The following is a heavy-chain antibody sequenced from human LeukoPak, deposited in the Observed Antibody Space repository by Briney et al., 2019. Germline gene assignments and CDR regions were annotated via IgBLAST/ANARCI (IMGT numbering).Heavy chain of an antibody. CDR1: GYSFTSYW. D-gene: IGHD2-15*01. Sequence: GESLKISCKGSGYSFTSYWIGWVRQMPGKGLEWMGIIYPGDSDTRYSPSFQGQVTISADKSISTAYLQWSSLKASDTAMYYCARGKTQYCSGGSCYSDMGAFDIWGQGTMVTVSS. V-gene: IGHV5-51*01. CDR3: ARGKTQYCSGGSCYSDMGAFDI. CDR2: IYPGDSDT. J-gene: IGHJ3*02.